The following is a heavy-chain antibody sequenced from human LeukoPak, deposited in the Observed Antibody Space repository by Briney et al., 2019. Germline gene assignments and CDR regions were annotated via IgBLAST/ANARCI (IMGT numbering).Heavy chain of an antibody. J-gene: IGHJ5*02. CDR3: AKSEGGVKTTPSPNWFDP. CDR1: GFTFSSYA. CDR2: ISGSGGST. Sequence: GGSLRLSCAASGFTFSSYAMSWVRQAPGKGLEWVSAISGSGGSTYYADSVKGRFAISRDNSKNTLYLQMNSLRAEDTAVYYCAKSEGGVKTTPSPNWFDPWGQGTLVTVSS. V-gene: IGHV3-23*01. D-gene: IGHD3-16*01.